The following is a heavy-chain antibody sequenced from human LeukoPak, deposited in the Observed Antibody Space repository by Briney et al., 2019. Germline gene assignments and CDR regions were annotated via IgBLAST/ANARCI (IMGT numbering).Heavy chain of an antibody. CDR3: ARHRYSSSFYYYYYMDV. V-gene: IGHV4-4*09. CDR1: GGSISSYY. CDR2: IYTSGST. D-gene: IGHD6-6*01. Sequence: SETLSLTCTVSGGSISSYYWSWIRQPPGEGLEWIGYIYTSGSTNYNPSLKSRVTISVDTSKNQFSLKLSSVTAADTAVYYCARHRYSSSFYYYYYMDVWGKGTTVTVSS. J-gene: IGHJ6*03.